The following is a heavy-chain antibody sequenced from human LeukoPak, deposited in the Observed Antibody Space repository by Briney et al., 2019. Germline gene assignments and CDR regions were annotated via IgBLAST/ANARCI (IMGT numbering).Heavy chain of an antibody. Sequence: ASVTVSCKASGYGFTGYHMHWVRQAPGQGLEWMGWINPNTGATNYAQEFQGRVTMTRDTSISTAYMEVSRLRSDDTAVYYCARDMDWRASIWYFDLWGRGTLVTVSS. CDR1: GYGFTGYH. CDR2: INPNTGAT. V-gene: IGHV1-2*02. J-gene: IGHJ2*01. D-gene: IGHD2-2*03. CDR3: ARDMDWRASIWYFDL.